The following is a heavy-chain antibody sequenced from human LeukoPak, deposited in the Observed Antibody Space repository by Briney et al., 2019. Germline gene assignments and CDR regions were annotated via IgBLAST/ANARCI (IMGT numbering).Heavy chain of an antibody. CDR2: IDPDGNT. Sequence: PGGSLRLSCVASGFTFSSYWMHWVRQAPGKGLVWVSRIDPDGNTDYADYVKGRFTISRDNAKNTLYLQMNSLRAEDTAVYRCARDVRGPHDFWGQGTLVTVSS. J-gene: IGHJ4*02. V-gene: IGHV3-74*01. CDR1: GFTFSSYW. D-gene: IGHD2/OR15-2a*01. CDR3: ARDVRGPHDF.